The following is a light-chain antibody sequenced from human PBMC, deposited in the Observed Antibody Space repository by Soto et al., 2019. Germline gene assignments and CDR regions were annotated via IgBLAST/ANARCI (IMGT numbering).Light chain of an antibody. CDR2: YYSDSDK. CDR3: MIWPSNAVV. V-gene: IGLV5-37*01. J-gene: IGLJ2*01. CDR1: SDINVGSYN. Sequence: QPVLTQPPSSSASPGESARLTCTLPSDINVGSYNIYWYQQKPGSPPRYLLYYYSDSDKGQGSGVPSRFSGSKDASANTGILLISGLQSEDEAAYDCMIWPSNAVVFGGGTKVTVL.